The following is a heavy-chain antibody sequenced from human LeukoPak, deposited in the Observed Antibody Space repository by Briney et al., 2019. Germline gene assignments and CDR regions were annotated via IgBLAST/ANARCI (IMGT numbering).Heavy chain of an antibody. CDR3: ARLWLQGLHYYFDY. Sequence: GGSLRLSCAGSGFPFSTYEMNWVRQAPGKGLEWVSYISSHGTTLYYADSVRGRFTISRDNAKKSLYLQMYSLRAEDTAVYYCARLWLQGLHYYFDYWGQGTLVTVSS. J-gene: IGHJ4*02. V-gene: IGHV3-48*03. CDR1: GFPFSTYE. CDR2: ISSHGTTL. D-gene: IGHD2-21*01.